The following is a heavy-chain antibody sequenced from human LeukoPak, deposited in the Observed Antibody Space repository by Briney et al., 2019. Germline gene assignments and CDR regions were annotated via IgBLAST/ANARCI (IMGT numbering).Heavy chain of an antibody. CDR3: ARKLWFANAPGSWLDP. CDR1: GGSFSGYY. D-gene: IGHD3-10*01. Sequence: SETLSLTCTVYGGSFSGYYWSWIRQPPGKGLEWIGEINHSGSTNYNPSLKSRVTISVDTSKNQFSLRLSSVTAADTAVYYCARKLWFANAPGSWLDPWGQGTLVIVSS. V-gene: IGHV4-34*01. J-gene: IGHJ5*02. CDR2: INHSGST.